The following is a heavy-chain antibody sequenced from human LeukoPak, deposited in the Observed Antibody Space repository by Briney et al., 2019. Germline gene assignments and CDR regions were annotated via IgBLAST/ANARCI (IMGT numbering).Heavy chain of an antibody. J-gene: IGHJ4*02. D-gene: IGHD3-10*01. CDR3: ARGPTWRGGPYYFDY. V-gene: IGHV1-8*01. CDR1: GSTFTSYD. Sequence: ASVKVSCKASGSTFTSYDINWVRPATGQGLGWMGWMNPNSGNTGYAQKFQGRVTMTGNTSISTAYMQLSSLRSEDTAVYYCARGPTWRGGPYYFDYWGQGTLVTVSS. CDR2: MNPNSGNT.